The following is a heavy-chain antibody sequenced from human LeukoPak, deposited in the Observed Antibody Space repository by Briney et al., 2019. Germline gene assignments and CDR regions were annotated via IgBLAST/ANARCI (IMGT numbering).Heavy chain of an antibody. CDR1: GGSISSYY. Sequence: SETLSLTCTVSGGSISSYYWSWIRQPPGKGLEWIGYIYYSGSTNYNPSLKSRVTISVDTSKNQFSLKLSSVTAADTAVYYCARQSGMGVSTFGMDVWGQGTTVTVSS. J-gene: IGHJ6*02. D-gene: IGHD3-16*01. V-gene: IGHV4-59*01. CDR3: ARQSGMGVSTFGMDV. CDR2: IYYSGST.